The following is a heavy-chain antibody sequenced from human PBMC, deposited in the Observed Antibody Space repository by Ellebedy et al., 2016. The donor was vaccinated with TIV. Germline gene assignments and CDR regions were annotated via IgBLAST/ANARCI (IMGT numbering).Heavy chain of an antibody. J-gene: IGHJ6*02. D-gene: IGHD3-22*01. CDR3: ARAPPIVNYYCGMDV. CDR2: FGTAGDT. Sequence: PGGSLRLSCEVSGFTFVNYDMHWVRQATGKGLEWVSAFGTAGDTYYSDSVKGRFTISRENAKNSLYLQMNSLRAEDTAVYYCARAPPIVNYYCGMDVWGQGTTVTVSS. V-gene: IGHV3-13*01. CDR1: GFTFVNYD.